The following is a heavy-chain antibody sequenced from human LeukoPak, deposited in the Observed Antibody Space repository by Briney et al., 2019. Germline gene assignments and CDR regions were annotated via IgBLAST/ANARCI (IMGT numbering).Heavy chain of an antibody. Sequence: SETLSLTCTVSGGSISPYYWTWIRQPPGKGLEWIGYIFYSGNTNYNPSLNSRVTISVDTSKNQFSLKLSSVTAADTAVYYCARIYSSGWIFDYWGQGTLVTVSS. D-gene: IGHD6-19*01. CDR2: IFYSGNT. J-gene: IGHJ4*02. CDR3: ARIYSSGWIFDY. CDR1: GGSISPYY. V-gene: IGHV4-59*08.